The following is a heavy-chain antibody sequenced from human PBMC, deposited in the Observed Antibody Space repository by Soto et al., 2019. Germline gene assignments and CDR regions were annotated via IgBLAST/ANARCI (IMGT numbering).Heavy chain of an antibody. CDR3: ARAGVATIYPGNNWFDP. CDR1: GGSISSGDYY. D-gene: IGHD5-12*01. V-gene: IGHV4-30-4*01. CDR2: IYYSGST. J-gene: IGHJ5*02. Sequence: KTSETLSLTCTVSGGSISSGDYYWSWIRQPPGKGLEWIGYIYYSGSTYYNPSLKSRVTISVDTSKNQFSLNLSSVTAADTAMYYCARAGVATIYPGNNWFDPWGQGTLVTVS.